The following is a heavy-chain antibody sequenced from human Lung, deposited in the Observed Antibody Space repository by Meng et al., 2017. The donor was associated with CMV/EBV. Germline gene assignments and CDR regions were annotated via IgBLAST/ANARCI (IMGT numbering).Heavy chain of an antibody. CDR1: GYTFTAYY. D-gene: IGHD3-10*01. Sequence: ASVXVSXKASGYTFTAYYMHWVRQAPGQGLEWMGWINPSSGGTIYAQNFQGRVTMTTDTSNSTAYMEVSRLTSDDTAVYYCARERLLREPPYYGMDVWGQGXTVTVSS. CDR3: ARERLLREPPYYGMDV. J-gene: IGHJ6*02. V-gene: IGHV1-2*02. CDR2: INPSSGGT.